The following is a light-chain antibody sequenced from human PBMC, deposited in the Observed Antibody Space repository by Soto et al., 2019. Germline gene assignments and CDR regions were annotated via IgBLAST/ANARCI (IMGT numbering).Light chain of an antibody. V-gene: IGLV2-14*01. CDR2: DVT. CDR3: SSYTSSSTYV. J-gene: IGLJ1*01. CDR1: LSDLNGRDF. Sequence: QSALTQPPSASGSPGQSVTISCTGTLSDLNGRDFVSWYRQDPGKAPRLMICDVTNRPSGVSNRFSGSKSGNTASLTISGLRSEDEADYYCSSYTSSSTYVFGTGTKLTVL.